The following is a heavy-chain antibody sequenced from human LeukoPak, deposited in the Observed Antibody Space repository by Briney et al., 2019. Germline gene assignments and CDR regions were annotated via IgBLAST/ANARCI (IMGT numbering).Heavy chain of an antibody. CDR3: ARDLTTVTKGFDI. Sequence: SETLSLTCTVSGGSISSSSYYWGWIRQPPGKGLEWIGSIYYSGSTYYNPPLKSRVTISVDTSKNQFSLKLSSVTAADTAVYYCARDLTTVTKGFDIWGQGTVVTVSS. CDR2: IYYSGST. V-gene: IGHV4-39*07. CDR1: GGSISSSSYY. D-gene: IGHD4-11*01. J-gene: IGHJ3*02.